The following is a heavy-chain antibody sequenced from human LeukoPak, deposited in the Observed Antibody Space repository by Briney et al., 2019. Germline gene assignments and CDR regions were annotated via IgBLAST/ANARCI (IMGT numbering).Heavy chain of an antibody. CDR1: GGSISSYY. V-gene: IGHV4-59*01. CDR2: IYYSGST. J-gene: IGHJ4*02. CDR3: ARAGRGYSGYDQPDY. D-gene: IGHD5-12*01. Sequence: SETLSLTCTVSGGSISSYYWCWIRQPPGKGLEWIGYIYYSGSTNYNPSLKSRVTISVDTSKNQFSLKLSSVTAADTAVYYCARAGRGYSGYDQPDYWGQGTLVTVSS.